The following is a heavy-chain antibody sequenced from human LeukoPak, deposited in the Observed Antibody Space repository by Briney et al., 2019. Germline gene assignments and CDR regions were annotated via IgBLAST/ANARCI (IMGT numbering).Heavy chain of an antibody. Sequence: GGSLRLSCAASGFTFSSYEMNWVRQAPGKGLEWVSYITSSGNTIYYADSVKGRFTISRDNARRSLFLEMSSLRAEDTAVYYCADPPSDFWGQGTLVAVSS. CDR1: GFTFSSYE. V-gene: IGHV3-48*03. J-gene: IGHJ4*02. CDR2: ITSSGNTI. CDR3: ADPPSDF.